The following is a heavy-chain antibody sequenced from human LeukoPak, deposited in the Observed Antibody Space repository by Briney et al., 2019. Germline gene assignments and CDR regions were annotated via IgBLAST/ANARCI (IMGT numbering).Heavy chain of an antibody. CDR3: AARGRSGYDYHFDY. D-gene: IGHD5-12*01. V-gene: IGHV3-21*01. CDR2: ISSSSGYT. CDR1: GFTFSSYS. Sequence: GGSLRLSCAASGFTFSSYSMSWVRQAPGKGLEWVSSISSSSGYTYYADSVKGRFTISRDNAKNTLYLQMNSLRAEDTAVYYCAARGRSGYDYHFDYWGEGTLVTVSS. J-gene: IGHJ4*02.